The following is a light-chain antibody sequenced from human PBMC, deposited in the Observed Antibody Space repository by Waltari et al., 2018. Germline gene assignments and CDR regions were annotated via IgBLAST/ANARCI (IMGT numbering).Light chain of an antibody. J-gene: IGLJ2*01. CDR2: DVS. CDR3: SSYTSSSTLVV. V-gene: IGLV2-14*01. Sequence: QSALTQPASVSGSPGQSITISCTGTSRYVGGYNYVSWYQQHPGKAPKLMIYDVSKRPSGVSNRFSGSKSGNTASLTISGLQAEDEADYYCSSYTSSSTLVVFGGGTKLTVL. CDR1: SRYVGGYNY.